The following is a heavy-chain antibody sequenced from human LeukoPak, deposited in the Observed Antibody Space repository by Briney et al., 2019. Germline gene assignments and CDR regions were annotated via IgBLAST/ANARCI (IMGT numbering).Heavy chain of an antibody. CDR1: GGSISSSY. Sequence: SETLSLTCSVSGGSISSSYWSWIRQSPGKQLQWIGYIHHSGRTNYSPSLKSRVTISVDTSKNQLSLKMNSVTAADTAVYYCARGSDGDYVGAATFQHWGQGTLVTVSS. V-gene: IGHV4-59*01. CDR3: ARGSDGDYVGAATFQH. CDR2: IHHSGRT. D-gene: IGHD4-17*01. J-gene: IGHJ1*01.